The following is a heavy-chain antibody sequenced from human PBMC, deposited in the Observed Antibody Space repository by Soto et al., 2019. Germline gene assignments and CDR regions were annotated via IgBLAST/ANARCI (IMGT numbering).Heavy chain of an antibody. V-gene: IGHV3-33*03. CDR3: GGRHY. J-gene: IGHJ4*02. CDR2: IWFDGNTE. CDR1: GFTFSGYG. Sequence: QVQLVESGGGVVQPGRSLRLSCAASGFTFSGYGMHWVRQAPGKGLEWVAVIWFDGNTEAYADSVKGRFIISRDHSKNTLFLQMNSLRAEDPAVYYCGGRHYWGRGTLVTVSS.